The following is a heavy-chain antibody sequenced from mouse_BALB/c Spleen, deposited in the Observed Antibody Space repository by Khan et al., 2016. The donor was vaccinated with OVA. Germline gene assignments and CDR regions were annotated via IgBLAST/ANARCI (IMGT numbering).Heavy chain of an antibody. CDR1: GYSITSDYA. Sequence: EVKLLESGPGLVKPSQSLSLTCTVTGYSITSDYAWNWIRQFPGNKLEWMAYISYSGSTRSNPSLNSRISITRDTSKNPFFLQLNSVTTEDTATYYCARRYYYGQWYFDVWGAGTTVTVSS. J-gene: IGHJ1*01. CDR3: ARRYYYGQWYFDV. D-gene: IGHD1-1*01. V-gene: IGHV3-2*02. CDR2: ISYSGST.